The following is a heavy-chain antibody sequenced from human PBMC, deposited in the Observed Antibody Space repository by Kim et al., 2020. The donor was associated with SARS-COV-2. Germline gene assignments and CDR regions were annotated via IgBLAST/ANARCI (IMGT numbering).Heavy chain of an antibody. Sequence: SETLSLTCTVSGGSISSSSYYWGWIRQPPGKGLEWIGSIYYSGSTYYNPSLKSRVTISVDTSKNQFSLKLSSVTAADTAVYYCAGQYNWNARRYYWGQGTLVTVSS. J-gene: IGHJ4*02. CDR1: GGSISSSSYY. V-gene: IGHV4-39*01. CDR3: AGQYNWNARRYY. D-gene: IGHD1-20*01. CDR2: IYYSGST.